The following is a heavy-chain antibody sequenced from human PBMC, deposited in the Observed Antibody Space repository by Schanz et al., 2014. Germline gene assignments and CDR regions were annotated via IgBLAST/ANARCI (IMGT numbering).Heavy chain of an antibody. Sequence: QGQLVQSGAEAKKPGASVKVSCKASGYTFTSYGITWVRQAPGQGLEWMGIINPSGGSTSYAQKFQGRVTMTRDTSTSTVYKEPSSLRSEDTAVYYCARDGEAAAGCDYWGQGTLVTVSS. J-gene: IGHJ4*02. CDR1: GYTFTSYG. D-gene: IGHD6-13*01. CDR3: ARDGEAAAGCDY. V-gene: IGHV1-46*03. CDR2: INPSGGST.